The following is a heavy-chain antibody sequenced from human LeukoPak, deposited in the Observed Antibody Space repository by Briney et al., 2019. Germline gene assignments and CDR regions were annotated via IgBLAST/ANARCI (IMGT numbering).Heavy chain of an antibody. CDR3: ARLILWYYFDY. CDR1: GGSISSGGYY. J-gene: IGHJ4*02. Sequence: SETLSLTCTVSGGSISSGGYYWSWIRQHPGKGLEWIGYIYYSGSTYYNPSLKSRVTISVDTSKNQFSLKLSSVTAADTAVYYCARLILWYYFDYWGQGTLVTVSS. V-gene: IGHV4-31*03. D-gene: IGHD2-8*02. CDR2: IYYSGST.